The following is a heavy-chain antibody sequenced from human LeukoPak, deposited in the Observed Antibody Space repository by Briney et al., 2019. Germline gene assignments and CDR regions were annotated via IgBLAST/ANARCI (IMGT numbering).Heavy chain of an antibody. Sequence: GGSLRLSCAGSGITFSSYWMHWVRQAPGKGLVWVSRINSDGRSTNYADSVKGRFTISRDNAKNTLYLQMNSLRADDTAVYYCARSAYPGNSVIEDWGRGPLVTVSS. CDR2: INSDGRST. J-gene: IGHJ4*02. CDR3: ARSAYPGNSVIED. V-gene: IGHV3-74*01. CDR1: GITFSSYW. D-gene: IGHD4-23*01.